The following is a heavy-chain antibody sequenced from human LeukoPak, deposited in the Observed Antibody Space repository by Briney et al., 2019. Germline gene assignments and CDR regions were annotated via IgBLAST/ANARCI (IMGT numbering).Heavy chain of an antibody. V-gene: IGHV1-2*02. CDR1: GYTFTGNY. D-gene: IGHD3-22*01. CDR3: ARDRGAYDSSGYGLRYFDY. J-gene: IGHJ4*02. CDR2: INPNSGDT. Sequence: ASVKVSCKATGYTFTGNYMHWVRQAPGQGLEWMGWINPNSGDTNYAQKFQGRVTVTRDTSISTAYMELSRLRSDDTAVYYCARDRGAYDSSGYGLRYFDYWGQGTLVTVSS.